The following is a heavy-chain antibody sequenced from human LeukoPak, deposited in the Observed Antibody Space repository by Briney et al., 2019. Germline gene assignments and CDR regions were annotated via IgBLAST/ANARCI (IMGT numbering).Heavy chain of an antibody. V-gene: IGHV1-18*04. CDR3: ARDVVVAGPSYGMDV. Sequence: ASVKVSCKASGYTFTSYYMHWVRQAPGQGLEWMGWISAYNGNTNYAQKLQGRVTMTTDTSTSTAYMELRSLRSDDTAVYYCARDVVVAGPSYGMDVWGQGTTVTVSS. CDR1: GYTFTSYY. D-gene: IGHD2-15*01. CDR2: ISAYNGNT. J-gene: IGHJ6*02.